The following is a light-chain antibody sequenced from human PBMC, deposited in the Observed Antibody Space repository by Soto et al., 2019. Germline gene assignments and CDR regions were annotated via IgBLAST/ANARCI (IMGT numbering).Light chain of an antibody. CDR3: CSFAGRYSYV. J-gene: IGLJ1*01. CDR2: DVD. V-gene: IGLV2-11*01. CDR1: SGDVGAYNF. Sequence: QSPLTQARSVSGAPGHSVTISCTRTSGDVGAYNFFSWHQQHPGTAPKLMIYDVDKRPSGVPDRFSGSKSGNTASLTISGLQAEDEADYYCCSFAGRYSYVFGTGTKVTVL.